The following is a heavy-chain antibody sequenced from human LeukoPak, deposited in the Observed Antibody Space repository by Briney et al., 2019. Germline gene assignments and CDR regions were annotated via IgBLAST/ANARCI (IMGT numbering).Heavy chain of an antibody. V-gene: IGHV4-28*01. Sequence: SETLSLSCAVSGYSISSGYFWDWIRQPPGKGLEWIGYIYYSGTTYYSPSLKSRVTMSVDTSKNQFSLRLSSVTAADTAVYYCARNWNYWYFDLWGRGTLVTVSS. D-gene: IGHD1-1*01. J-gene: IGHJ2*01. CDR3: ARNWNYWYFDL. CDR2: IYYSGTT. CDR1: GYSISSGYF.